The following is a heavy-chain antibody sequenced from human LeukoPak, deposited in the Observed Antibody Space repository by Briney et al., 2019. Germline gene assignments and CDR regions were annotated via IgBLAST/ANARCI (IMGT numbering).Heavy chain of an antibody. CDR2: IYYGART. CDR1: GDAIIIDY. J-gene: IGHJ4*02. D-gene: IGHD2-21*01. V-gene: IGHV4-59*08. CDR3: ARPRIPSFAS. Sequence: TLSLTSTVAGDAIIIDYGSWIRQPPGGGGEWIASIYYGARTNYHPSLKSRLTLSAHPSTNQPSLRLRSVPATDPAVYYCARPRIPSFASWGPGTLVTVSS.